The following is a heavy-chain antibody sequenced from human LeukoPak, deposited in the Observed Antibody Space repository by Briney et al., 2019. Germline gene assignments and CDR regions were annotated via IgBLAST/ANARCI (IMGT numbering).Heavy chain of an antibody. CDR1: GGTFSSYA. Sequence: GSSVKVSCKASGGTFSSYAISWVRQAPGQGLEWMGGIIPIFGTANYAQKFQGRVTITTDESTSTAYMELSSLRSEDTAVYYCARDPGVYYDSSGSFDPWGQGTLVTVSS. V-gene: IGHV1-69*05. CDR2: IIPIFGTA. D-gene: IGHD3-22*01. J-gene: IGHJ5*02. CDR3: ARDPGVYYDSSGSFDP.